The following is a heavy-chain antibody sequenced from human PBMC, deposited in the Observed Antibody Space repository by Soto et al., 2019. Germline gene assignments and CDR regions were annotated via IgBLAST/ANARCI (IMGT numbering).Heavy chain of an antibody. CDR3: ARVVGQQPIYFDY. J-gene: IGHJ4*02. V-gene: IGHV1-8*01. Sequence: ASVKVSWKASGYTFTSYDINWVRQATGQGLEWMGWMNPNSGNTGYAQKFQGRVTMTRNTSISTAYMEQSSLRSEDTAVYNCARVVGQQPIYFDYWGQGTLVTVSS. CDR2: MNPNSGNT. D-gene: IGHD6-13*01. CDR1: GYTFTSYD.